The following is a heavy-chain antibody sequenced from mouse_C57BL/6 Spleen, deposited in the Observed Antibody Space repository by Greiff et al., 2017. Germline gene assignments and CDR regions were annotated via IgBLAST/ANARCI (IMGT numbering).Heavy chain of an antibody. Sequence: VQLQQSGAELARPGASVKMSCKASGYTITSYTMHWVKQRPGQGLEWIGYINPSSGYTKYNQKFKDKATLTADKSSSTAYMQLSSLTSEDTAVYYCARVYGSSYGAMDYWGQGTSVTVSA. V-gene: IGHV1-4*01. J-gene: IGHJ4*01. CDR2: INPSSGYT. CDR1: GYTITSYT. CDR3: ARVYGSSYGAMDY. D-gene: IGHD1-1*01.